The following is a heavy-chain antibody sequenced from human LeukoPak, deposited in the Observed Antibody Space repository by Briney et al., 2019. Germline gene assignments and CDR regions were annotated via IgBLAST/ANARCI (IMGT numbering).Heavy chain of an antibody. CDR2: IYYSGST. J-gene: IGHJ4*02. D-gene: IGHD4-23*01. CDR3: ARHARLYGGNSGFNFDY. V-gene: IGHV4-39*01. CDR1: GGSISSSSYY. Sequence: RSETLSLTCTVSGGSISSSSYYSGWIRQPPGKGLEWLGSIYYSGSTYYNPSLKSRVTISVDTSKNQFSLKLSSVTAADTAVYYCARHARLYGGNSGFNFDYWGQGTLVTVSS.